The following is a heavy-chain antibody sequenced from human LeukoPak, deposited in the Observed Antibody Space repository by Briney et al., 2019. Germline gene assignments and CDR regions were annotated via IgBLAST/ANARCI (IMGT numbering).Heavy chain of an antibody. D-gene: IGHD6-13*01. CDR1: GYTFTNYD. V-gene: IGHV1-8*03. CDR3: ARDSSSWYGPRDWFDP. Sequence: ASVKVSCKASGYTFTNYDINWVRRAPGQGLEWMGWMNTNSGYTGYAQKFQGRVTITRNTSISTAYMELSSLRSDDTAVYYCARDSSSWYGPRDWFDPWGQGTLVTVSS. J-gene: IGHJ5*02. CDR2: MNTNSGYT.